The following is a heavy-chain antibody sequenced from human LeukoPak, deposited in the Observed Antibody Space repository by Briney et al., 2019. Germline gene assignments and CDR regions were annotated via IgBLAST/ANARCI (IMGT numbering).Heavy chain of an antibody. CDR2: INWNGGST. D-gene: IGHD6-19*01. CDR3: ARGGIAVAGRGFDY. CDR1: GFTFDDYG. J-gene: IGHJ4*02. V-gene: IGHV3-20*04. Sequence: PGGSLRLSCAASGFTFDDYGMSWVRQAPGKGLEWVSGINWNGGSTGYADSVKGRFTISRDNAKNSLYLQMNSLRAEDTALYYCARGGIAVAGRGFDYWGQGTLVTVSS.